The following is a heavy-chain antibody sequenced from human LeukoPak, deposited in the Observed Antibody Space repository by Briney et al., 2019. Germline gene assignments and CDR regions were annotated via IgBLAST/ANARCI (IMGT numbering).Heavy chain of an antibody. Sequence: PGGSLRLSCAASGFTFSSYAMHWVRQAPGKGLEWVAVISYDGSNKYYADSVKGRFTISRDNSKNTVYLQMNSLRPEDTAVYYCGRGFSIVPAGIPDYWGLGTLVTVSS. CDR3: GRGFSIVPAGIPDY. CDR1: GFTFSSYA. D-gene: IGHD2-2*02. J-gene: IGHJ4*02. V-gene: IGHV3-30-3*01. CDR2: ISYDGSNK.